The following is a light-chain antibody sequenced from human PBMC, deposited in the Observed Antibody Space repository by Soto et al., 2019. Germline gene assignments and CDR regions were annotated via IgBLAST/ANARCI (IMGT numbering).Light chain of an antibody. V-gene: IGLV1-51*01. J-gene: IGLJ1*01. Sequence: QSVLTQPPSVSAAPGQKVTISCSGSSSNIGNDYVSWYQHLPGTAPKLLIYDNHKRPSGIPDRFSGSKSGTSATLGITGLQTGDEADYYCGTWDSSLSAYVFGTGTKLTVL. CDR2: DNH. CDR3: GTWDSSLSAYV. CDR1: SSNIGNDY.